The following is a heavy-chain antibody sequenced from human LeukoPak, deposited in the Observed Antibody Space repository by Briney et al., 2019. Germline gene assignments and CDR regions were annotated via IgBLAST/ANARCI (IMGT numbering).Heavy chain of an antibody. CDR2: ISYTGTT. Sequence: PSETLSLTCTVSGGSLNLFYWSWIRQPPQKGLEWIGYISYTGTTYYNTTLKTRVTISLTTSKNHFSLNLGSATAADTAVYYCARDFARNSGDYGNDGFDVWGLGTMVTVSS. CDR3: ARDFARNSGDYGNDGFDV. CDR1: GGSLNLFY. J-gene: IGHJ3*01. D-gene: IGHD4-17*01. V-gene: IGHV4-59*01.